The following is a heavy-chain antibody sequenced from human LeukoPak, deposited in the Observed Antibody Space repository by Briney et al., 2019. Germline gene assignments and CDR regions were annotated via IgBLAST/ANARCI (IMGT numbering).Heavy chain of an antibody. CDR1: GYSFTSYW. Sequence: GESLQISCKGSGYSFTSYWIGWVRPVPGKGVEWRGMIYPGDSDTRYSPSFQGQVTISADKSISTAYLQWSSLKASDTAMYYCARIYYDILTGYFREFDYWGQGTLVTVSS. V-gene: IGHV5-51*01. J-gene: IGHJ4*02. D-gene: IGHD3-9*01. CDR3: ARIYYDILTGYFREFDY. CDR2: IYPGDSDT.